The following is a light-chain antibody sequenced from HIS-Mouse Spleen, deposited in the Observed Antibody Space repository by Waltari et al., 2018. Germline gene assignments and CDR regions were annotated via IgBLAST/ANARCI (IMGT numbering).Light chain of an antibody. CDR2: EDS. Sequence: SYVLTQPPSVSVAPGKTARITCGGNNIGSKSVHWYQQKPGQAPVLVVYEDSDRPSGIPERLSGYNSGNTATLTISRVEAGDEADYYCQVWDSSSDHVVFGGGTKLTVL. J-gene: IGLJ2*01. V-gene: IGLV3-21*03. CDR3: QVWDSSSDHVV. CDR1: NIGSKS.